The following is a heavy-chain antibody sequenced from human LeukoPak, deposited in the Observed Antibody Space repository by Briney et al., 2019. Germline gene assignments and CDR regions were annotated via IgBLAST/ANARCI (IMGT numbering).Heavy chain of an antibody. Sequence: KASETLSLTCTVSGGSISSYYWSWIRQPPGKGLEWIGYIYYSGSTNYNPSLKSRVTISVDTSKNQFSLKLSSVTAADTAVYYCARDGRSTSGSIFDYWGQGTLVTVSS. CDR3: ARDGRSTSGSIFDY. D-gene: IGHD1-26*01. J-gene: IGHJ4*02. CDR1: GGSISSYY. CDR2: IYYSGST. V-gene: IGHV4-59*01.